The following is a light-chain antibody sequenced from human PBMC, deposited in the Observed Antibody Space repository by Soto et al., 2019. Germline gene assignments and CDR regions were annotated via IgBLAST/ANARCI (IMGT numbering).Light chain of an antibody. CDR1: SSNIGAGYD. CDR3: QSYDSSLSGYV. V-gene: IGLV1-40*01. CDR2: GNS. J-gene: IGLJ1*01. Sequence: QSVLTQPPSVSGAPGQRVTISCTGSSSNIGAGYDVHWYQQRPGTAPKLLIFGNSNRPSGVPDRFSGSKSGTSASLAITGLQAEDGDDYYCQSYDSSLSGYVFGTGTKLTVL.